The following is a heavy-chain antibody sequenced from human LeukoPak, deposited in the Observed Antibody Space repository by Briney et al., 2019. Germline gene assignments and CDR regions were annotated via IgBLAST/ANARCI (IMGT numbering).Heavy chain of an antibody. V-gene: IGHV3-30-3*01. CDR2: ISYDGSNK. J-gene: IGHJ6*02. CDR3: ARDRGQLDNYYYYGMDV. Sequence: PGGSLRLSCAASGFTFGSYAMHWVRQAPGKGLEWVAVISYDGSNKYYADSVKGRFTISRDNSKNTLYLQMNSLRAEDTAVYYCARDRGQLDNYYYYGMDVWSQGTTVTVSS. D-gene: IGHD6-13*01. CDR1: GFTFGSYA.